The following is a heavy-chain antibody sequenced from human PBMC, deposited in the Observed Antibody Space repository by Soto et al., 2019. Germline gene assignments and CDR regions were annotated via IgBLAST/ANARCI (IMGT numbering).Heavy chain of an antibody. Sequence: GGSLRLSCAASGFTFSSYSISFFRHAPGKGLEWVSSISSSSSYIYYADSVKGRFTISRDNAKNSLYLQMNSLRAEDTAVYYCARVRYSSSWYGGYVWGQGTTVTVSS. CDR1: GFTFSSYS. D-gene: IGHD6-13*01. J-gene: IGHJ6*02. V-gene: IGHV3-21*01. CDR2: ISSSSSYI. CDR3: ARVRYSSSWYGGYV.